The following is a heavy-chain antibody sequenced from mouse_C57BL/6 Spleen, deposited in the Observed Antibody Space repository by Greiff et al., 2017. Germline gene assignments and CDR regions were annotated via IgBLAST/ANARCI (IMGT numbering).Heavy chain of an antibody. CDR1: GYSITSGYY. CDR2: ISYDGSN. D-gene: IGHD2-1*01. Sequence: VQLKESGPGLVKPSQSLSLTCSVTGYSITSGYYWNWIRQFPGNKLEWMGYISYDGSNNYNPSLKNRISITRDTSKNQFFLKLNSVTTEDTATYYCARGGGNYLYAMDYWGQGTSVTVSS. J-gene: IGHJ4*01. V-gene: IGHV3-6*01. CDR3: ARGGGNYLYAMDY.